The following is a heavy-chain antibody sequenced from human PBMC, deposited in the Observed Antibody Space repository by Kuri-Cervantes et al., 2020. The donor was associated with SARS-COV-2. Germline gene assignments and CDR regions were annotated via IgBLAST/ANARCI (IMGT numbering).Heavy chain of an antibody. CDR1: GFTFSSYA. CDR2: ISGSGGST. CDR3: ARGLGGYDLWSLVDY. D-gene: IGHD5-12*01. J-gene: IGHJ4*02. Sequence: LKISCAASGFTFSSYAMSWVRQAPGKGLEWVSAISGSGGSTYYADSVKGRFTISRDNSKNTLYLQMNSLRAEDTAVYYCARGLGGYDLWSLVDYWGQGTLVTVSS. V-gene: IGHV3-23*01.